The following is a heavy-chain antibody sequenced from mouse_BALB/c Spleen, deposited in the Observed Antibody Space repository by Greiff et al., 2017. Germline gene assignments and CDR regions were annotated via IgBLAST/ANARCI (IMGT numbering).Heavy chain of an antibody. V-gene: IGHV1-7*01. CDR2: INPSTGYT. CDR3: ARSAYYSNYDWYFDV. CDR1: GYTFTSDW. J-gene: IGHJ1*01. Sequence: QVQLQQSGAELAKPGASVKMSCKASGYTFTSDWVHWVKQRPGQGLVWIVYINPSTGYTEYNQKFKDKATLTADKSSSTAYMQLSSLTSEDSAVYYCARSAYYSNYDWYFDVWGAGTTVTVSS. D-gene: IGHD2-5*01.